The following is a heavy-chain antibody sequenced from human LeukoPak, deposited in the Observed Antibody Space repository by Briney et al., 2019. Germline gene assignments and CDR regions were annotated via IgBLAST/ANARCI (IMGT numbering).Heavy chain of an antibody. D-gene: IGHD3-22*01. CDR1: GFTVSSNY. CDR2: IYSGGST. J-gene: IGHJ4*02. V-gene: IGHV3-66*01. Sequence: GSLRLSCAASGFTVSSNYMSWVRQAPGKGLEWVSVIYSGGSTYYADSVKGRFTISRDNSKNTLYLQMNSLRAEDTAVYYCASGLGDSSGYDPFDYWGQGTLVTVSS. CDR3: ASGLGDSSGYDPFDY.